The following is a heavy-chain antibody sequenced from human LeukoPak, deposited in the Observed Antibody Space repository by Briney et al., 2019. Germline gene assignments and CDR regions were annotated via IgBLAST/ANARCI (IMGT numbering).Heavy chain of an antibody. CDR3: ARDSDASKYYDFWSGYYNRFDY. J-gene: IGHJ4*02. CDR2: IYTSGST. Sequence: SETLSLTCTVSGDSISSYYWSWIRQPAGKGLEWIGRIYTSGSTNYNPSLKSRVTMSVDTSKNQFSLKLSSVTAADTAVYYCARDSDASKYYDFWSGYYNRFDYWGQGTLVTVSS. D-gene: IGHD3-3*01. V-gene: IGHV4-4*07. CDR1: GDSISSYY.